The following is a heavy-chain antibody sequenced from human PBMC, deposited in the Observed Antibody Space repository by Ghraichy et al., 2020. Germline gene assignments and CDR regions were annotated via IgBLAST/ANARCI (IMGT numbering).Heavy chain of an antibody. CDR2: IKQDGSEK. CDR3: ATIYGDYVDDAFDI. J-gene: IGHJ3*02. Sequence: GESLNISCAASGFTFSSYWMSWVRQAPGKGLEWVANIKQDGSEKYYVDSVKGRFTISRDNAKNSLYLQMNSLRAEDTAVYYCATIYGDYVDDAFDIWGQGTMVTVSS. D-gene: IGHD4-17*01. CDR1: GFTFSSYW. V-gene: IGHV3-7*01.